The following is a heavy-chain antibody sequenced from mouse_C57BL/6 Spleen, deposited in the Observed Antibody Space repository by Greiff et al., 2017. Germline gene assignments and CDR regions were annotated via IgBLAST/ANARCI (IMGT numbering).Heavy chain of an antibody. V-gene: IGHV5-4*03. CDR3: ARGRTFFDY. CDR1: GFTFSSYA. Sequence: EVKLVESGGGLVKPGGSLKLSCAASGFTFSSYAMSWVRQTPEKRLEWVATISDGGSYTYYPDNVKGRFTISRDNAKNNLYPQMSHLKSEDTAMYYCARGRTFFDYWGQGTTLTVSS. J-gene: IGHJ2*01. CDR2: ISDGGSYT.